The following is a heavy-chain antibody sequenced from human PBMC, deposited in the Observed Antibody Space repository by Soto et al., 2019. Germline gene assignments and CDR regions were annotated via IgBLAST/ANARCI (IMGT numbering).Heavy chain of an antibody. CDR3: ARGNRKAMIVAVEYYFDY. Sequence: PGGSLRLSCAASGFTFSSYGMHWVRQAPGKGLEWVAVIWYDGSNKYYADSVKGRFTISRDNSKNTLYLQMNSLRAEDTAVYYCARGNRKAMIVAVEYYFDYWGQGTLVTVSS. D-gene: IGHD3-22*01. V-gene: IGHV3-33*01. J-gene: IGHJ4*02. CDR2: IWYDGSNK. CDR1: GFTFSSYG.